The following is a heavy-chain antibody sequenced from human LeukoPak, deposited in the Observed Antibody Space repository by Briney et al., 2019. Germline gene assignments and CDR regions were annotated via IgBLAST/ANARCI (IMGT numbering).Heavy chain of an antibody. Sequence: GGSLRLSCAASGFTFTDYAMNWVRQAPGKGLEWVASTKGNGGSTNYTDSVKDRFTISRDNSKNTVYLQMHSLRADDTAVYYCAKGSYYYDTSGYFDSWGHGPWSPSPQ. CDR1: GFTFTDYA. CDR3: AKGSYYYDTSGYFDS. V-gene: IGHV3-23*01. J-gene: IGHJ4*03. CDR2: TKGNGGST. D-gene: IGHD3-22*01.